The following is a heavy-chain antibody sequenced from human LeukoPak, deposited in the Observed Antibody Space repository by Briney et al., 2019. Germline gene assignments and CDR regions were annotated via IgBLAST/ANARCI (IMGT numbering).Heavy chain of an antibody. Sequence: GGSLRLSCAASGFTFDDYAMHWVRQAPGKGLEWVSGISWNSGSIGYADSVKGRFTISRDNAKNSLYLQMNSLRAEDMALYYCAKANYYDSSGYVDYWGQGTLVTVSS. J-gene: IGHJ4*02. CDR2: ISWNSGSI. CDR1: GFTFDDYA. D-gene: IGHD3-22*01. V-gene: IGHV3-9*03. CDR3: AKANYYDSSGYVDY.